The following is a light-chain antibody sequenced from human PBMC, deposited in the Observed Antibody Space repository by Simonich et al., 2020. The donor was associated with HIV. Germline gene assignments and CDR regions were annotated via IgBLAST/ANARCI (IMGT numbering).Light chain of an antibody. Sequence: DIQMTQSPSSLSASVGDRVTITCHASQSISSWLAWYQQKPGKAPNLLIYQASTLQSGVPSRFSGSGSRTQFTLTISSLQPDDFATYYCQQYNTYSLTFGGGTKVEIE. J-gene: IGKJ4*01. CDR3: QQYNTYSLT. CDR2: QAS. CDR1: QSISSW. V-gene: IGKV1-5*03.